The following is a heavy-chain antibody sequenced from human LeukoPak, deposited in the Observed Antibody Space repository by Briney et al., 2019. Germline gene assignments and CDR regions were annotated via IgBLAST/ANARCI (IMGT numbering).Heavy chain of an antibody. CDR1: GFTFSSYS. J-gene: IGHJ4*02. CDR3: ARDWNYGGTIDY. D-gene: IGHD4-23*01. CDR2: LTSHSSTM. Sequence: PGGSLRLSCAASGFTFSSYSMNWVRQAPGQGLEWISYLTSHSSTMYYADSVKGRFTISRDNAKNSLYLQMNSLRAEDTAVYYCARDWNYGGTIDYWGQGILVTVSS. V-gene: IGHV3-48*01.